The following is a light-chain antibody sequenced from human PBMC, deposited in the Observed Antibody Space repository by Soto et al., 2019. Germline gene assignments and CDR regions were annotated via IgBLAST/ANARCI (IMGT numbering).Light chain of an antibody. J-gene: IGKJ1*01. CDR3: RQSYSTPWT. CDR2: AAS. V-gene: IGKV1-39*01. Sequence: DIQMTQSPSSLSASVSERVTITCRAGQSVRSYLNWYQQKPGKAPKLLIFAASSLQSGTPSRFSGSGSGTDFTLTISTLQPEDFATYYCRQSYSTPWTFGQGTKVDIK. CDR1: QSVRSY.